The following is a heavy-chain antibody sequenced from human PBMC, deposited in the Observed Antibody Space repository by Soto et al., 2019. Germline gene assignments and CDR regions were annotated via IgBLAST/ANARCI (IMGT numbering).Heavy chain of an antibody. Sequence: ASVKVSCKASGGTFSSYAISWVRQAPGQGLEWMGGIIPIFGTANYAQKFQGRVTITADESTSTAYMELSSLRSEDTAVYYCARARLNTPWRYVDYWGQGTLVTVSS. J-gene: IGHJ4*02. CDR3: ARARLNTPWRYVDY. D-gene: IGHD3-3*01. CDR1: GGTFSSYA. CDR2: IIPIFGTA. V-gene: IGHV1-69*13.